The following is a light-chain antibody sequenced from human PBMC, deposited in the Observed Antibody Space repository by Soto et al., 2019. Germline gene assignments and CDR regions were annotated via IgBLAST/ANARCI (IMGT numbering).Light chain of an antibody. J-gene: IGKJ5*01. V-gene: IGKV3D-20*02. Sequence: EIVLTQSPGTLSLSPGERATLSCRASQSVTSSYLAWYQQKPGQAPRLLIYEASSRATGTPDRFSGSGSGTDFTLTISSLEPEDFAVYYCQQRSNWPSITFGQGTRLEIK. CDR2: EAS. CDR1: QSVTSSY. CDR3: QQRSNWPSIT.